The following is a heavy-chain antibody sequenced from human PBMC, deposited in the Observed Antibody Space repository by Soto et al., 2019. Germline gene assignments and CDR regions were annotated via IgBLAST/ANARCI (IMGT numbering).Heavy chain of an antibody. V-gene: IGHV1-69*01. CDR3: ARGATIFGVAAYTVYEMEV. CDR1: GGTFSNYA. CDR2: IVPAFGTP. Sequence: QVQMVQSGAEVKKPGSSVKVSCRASGGTFSNYAISWVRQAPGQGLEWMGGIVPAFGTPNYAQNLQGRIKLTADDATPTVSMELSSLRSEDTAVYYCARGATIFGVAAYTVYEMEVWGQGTTVTVSS. J-gene: IGHJ6*02. D-gene: IGHD3-3*01.